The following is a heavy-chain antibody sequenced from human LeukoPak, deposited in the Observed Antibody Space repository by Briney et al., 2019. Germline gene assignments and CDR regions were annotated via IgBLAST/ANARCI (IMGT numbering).Heavy chain of an antibody. Sequence: AAGNISCDASGYAFTSDDMNWVRHATAQRLEWMGWMNPNSGDTGYAQKFQGRVTITRNTSISTAYMELSSLRSEDTAVYYCAREYSSSSGDYWGQGTLVTVSS. CDR3: AREYSSSSGDY. D-gene: IGHD6-6*01. V-gene: IGHV1-8*03. J-gene: IGHJ4*02. CDR1: GYAFTSDD. CDR2: MNPNSGDT.